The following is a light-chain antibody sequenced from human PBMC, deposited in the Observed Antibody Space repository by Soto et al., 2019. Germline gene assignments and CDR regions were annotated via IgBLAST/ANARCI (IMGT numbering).Light chain of an antibody. CDR3: CSYAGSSTFV. V-gene: IGLV2-23*01. Sequence: QSVLTQPASVSEPPGQSITISCTGTSSDVGSYNLVSWYQQHPGKAPKLMIYEGSKRPSGVSNRFSGSKSGNTASLTISGLQAEDEADYYCCSYAGSSTFVFGTGTKVTVL. J-gene: IGLJ1*01. CDR2: EGS. CDR1: SSDVGSYNL.